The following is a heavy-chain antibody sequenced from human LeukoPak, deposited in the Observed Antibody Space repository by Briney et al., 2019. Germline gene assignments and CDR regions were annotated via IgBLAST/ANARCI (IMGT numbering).Heavy chain of an antibody. J-gene: IGHJ4*02. CDR3: AKTRPLDSSSWSHGDY. CDR1: GFTFSSYA. CDR2: ISGSGDST. D-gene: IGHD6-13*01. V-gene: IGHV3-23*01. Sequence: GGSLRLSCAASGFTFSSYAMSWVRQAPGKGLEWVSAISGSGDSTYYGDSVKGRFTISRDNSKNTLYLQMNSLRAEDTAVYYCAKTRPLDSSSWSHGDYWGQGTPVTVSS.